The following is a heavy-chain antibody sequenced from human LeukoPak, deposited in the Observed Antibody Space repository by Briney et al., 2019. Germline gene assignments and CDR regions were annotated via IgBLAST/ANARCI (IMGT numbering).Heavy chain of an antibody. V-gene: IGHV3-23*01. J-gene: IGHJ6*02. CDR2: ISGSGGST. CDR1: GFTFSSYA. Sequence: GGSLRLSCAASGFTFSSYAMSGVRQARGEGLEWVSGISGSGGSTYHADSVKGRFTISRDNSKNTLYLQMNSPRAEDTAVYYCAKGLQIFYYHGMDVWGQGTTVTVSS. CDR3: AKGLQIFYYHGMDV. D-gene: IGHD3-3*01.